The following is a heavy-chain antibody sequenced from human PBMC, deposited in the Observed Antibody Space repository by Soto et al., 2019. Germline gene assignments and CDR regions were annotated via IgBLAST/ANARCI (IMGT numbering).Heavy chain of an antibody. J-gene: IGHJ4*02. V-gene: IGHV3-23*01. CDR1: GFTFSSYA. CDR3: AKELRLLWFGELSYPFDY. CDR2: ISGSGGST. D-gene: IGHD3-10*01. Sequence: GGSLRLSCAASGFTFSSYAMSWVRQAPGKGLEWVSAISGSGGSTYYADSVKGRFTISRDNSKNTLYLQMNSLRAEDTAVYYCAKELRLLWFGELSYPFDYWGQGTLVTVSS.